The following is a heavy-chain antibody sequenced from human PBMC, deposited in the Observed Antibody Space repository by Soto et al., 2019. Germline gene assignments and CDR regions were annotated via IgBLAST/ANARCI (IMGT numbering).Heavy chain of an antibody. V-gene: IGHV3-53*01. D-gene: IGHD2-15*01. CDR3: TRLAGYCVGSSCYGGLDP. Sequence: VQLVESGGGLIQPGGSLRLSCAVSGLTVSGRFMSWVRQAPGKGLEWVSIIYSDDSTYYADSVKGRFTVSRDISKNTLYLQMNSLKAEDAAVYYCTRLAGYCVGSSCYGGLDPWGQGTLVTVSS. J-gene: IGHJ5*02. CDR2: IYSDDST. CDR1: GLTVSGRF.